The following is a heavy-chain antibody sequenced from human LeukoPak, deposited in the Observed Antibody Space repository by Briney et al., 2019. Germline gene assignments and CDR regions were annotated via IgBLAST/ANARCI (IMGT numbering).Heavy chain of an antibody. D-gene: IGHD3-3*01. CDR3: ARSTSGFLEWLPYDY. Sequence: SQTLSLTCTVSGGSISSYYWSWIRQPPGKGLEWIGYIYYSGSTNYNPSLKSRVTISVDTSKNQFSLKLSSVTAADTAVYYCARSTSGFLEWLPYDYWGQGTLVTVSS. J-gene: IGHJ4*02. V-gene: IGHV4-59*01. CDR2: IYYSGST. CDR1: GGSISSYY.